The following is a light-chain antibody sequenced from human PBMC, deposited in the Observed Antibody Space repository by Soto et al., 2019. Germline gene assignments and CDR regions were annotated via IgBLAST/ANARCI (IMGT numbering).Light chain of an antibody. CDR3: QQYYSGPDT. CDR1: QSVLYSSNNKNY. CDR2: WAS. J-gene: IGKJ2*01. V-gene: IGKV4-1*01. Sequence: DIVMTQSPDSLAVSLGERATINCKSSQSVLYSSNNKNYLAWYQQKPGQPPKLLIYWASTRKSGVPDRFSGSGSGTDFTLTISSLQAEDVAVYYCQQYYSGPDTFGQGTKLEIK.